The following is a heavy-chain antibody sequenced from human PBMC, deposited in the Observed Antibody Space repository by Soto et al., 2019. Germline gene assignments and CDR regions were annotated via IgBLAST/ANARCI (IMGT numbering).Heavy chain of an antibody. CDR1: GYSFTNYW. Sequence: PGESLKISCQGSGYSFTNYWVGWVRQIPWRGLEWMGIIHPGDSDTRYSPFFQGQVTISADKSISTAYLQWSSLKASDTAMYYCARHNRYSSTWFEGWFDPWGQGTLVTVS. D-gene: IGHD6-13*01. J-gene: IGHJ5*02. CDR2: IHPGDSDT. CDR3: ARHNRYSSTWFEGWFDP. V-gene: IGHV5-51*01.